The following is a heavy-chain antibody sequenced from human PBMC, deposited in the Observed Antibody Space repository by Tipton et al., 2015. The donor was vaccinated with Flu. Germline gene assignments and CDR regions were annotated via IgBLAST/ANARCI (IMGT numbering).Heavy chain of an antibody. D-gene: IGHD4-11*01. J-gene: IGHJ5*01. CDR3: ARRDFSNYVSEPKHWFDF. CDR1: GYSIKSAYY. CDR2: ICPGSP. Sequence: TLSLTCSVSGYSIKSAYYWGWVRRPPGKGLEWMANICPGSPYYNPSLKSRVTLSIDTSKIQFSLRLSSVTAADTAVYFCARRDFSNYVSEPKHWFDFWGRGTLVTVSS. V-gene: IGHV4-38-2*01.